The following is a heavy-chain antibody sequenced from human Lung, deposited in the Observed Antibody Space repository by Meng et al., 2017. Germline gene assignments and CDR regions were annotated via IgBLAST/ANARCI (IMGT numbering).Heavy chain of an antibody. Sequence: QVRLTQWGAGIVQSSEPLSCTCVFFGGSLNDYYGSLIRKPPGKGLEWIGEINHSGSTNYNPSLESRATISVDTSQNNLSLKLSSVTAADSAVYYCARGPTTMAHDFDYWGQGTLVTVSS. V-gene: IGHV4-34*01. CDR1: GGSLNDYY. J-gene: IGHJ4*02. CDR2: INHSGST. D-gene: IGHD4-11*01. CDR3: ARGPTTMAHDFDY.